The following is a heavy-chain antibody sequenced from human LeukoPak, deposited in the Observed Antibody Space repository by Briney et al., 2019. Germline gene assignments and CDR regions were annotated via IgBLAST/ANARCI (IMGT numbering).Heavy chain of an antibody. J-gene: IGHJ3*02. CDR1: GFTFDDYA. V-gene: IGHV3-9*01. CDR3: AKDIGGSYYSAAFDI. D-gene: IGHD1-26*01. Sequence: PGGSLRLSCAASGFTFDDYAMHWVRHAPGKGLEWVSGISWNSGSIGYADSVKGRFTISRDNAKNSLYLQMNSLRAEDTALYYCAKDIGGSYYSAAFDIWGQGTMVTVSS. CDR2: ISWNSGSI.